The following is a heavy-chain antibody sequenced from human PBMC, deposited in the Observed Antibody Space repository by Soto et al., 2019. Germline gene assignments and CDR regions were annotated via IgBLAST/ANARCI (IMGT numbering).Heavy chain of an antibody. D-gene: IGHD2-8*01. CDR1: GYSFSDYH. CDR3: ARGHSTDCSNGVCSLFYNHEMDV. V-gene: IGHV1-2*04. Sequence: GASVKISCKASGYSFSDYHIHWLRQAPGQGLEWLGRINPKSGGTSSAQKFQGWVTMTRDTSISTAYMELTRLRSDDTAVYFCARGHSTDCSNGVCSLFYNHEMDVWGQGTTVTVPS. J-gene: IGHJ6*02. CDR2: INPKSGGT.